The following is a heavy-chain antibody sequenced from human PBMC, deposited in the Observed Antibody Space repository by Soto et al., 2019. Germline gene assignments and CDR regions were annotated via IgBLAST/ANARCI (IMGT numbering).Heavy chain of an antibody. Sequence: GASVKVSCKASGGTFSSYAISWVRQAPGQGLEWMGGIIPIFGTANYAQKFQGRVTITADKSTSTAYVELSSLRSEDTAVYYCARAGDNPHDAFDIWGQGTMVTVSS. CDR3: ARAGDNPHDAFDI. J-gene: IGHJ3*02. V-gene: IGHV1-69*06. CDR1: GGTFSSYA. CDR2: IIPIFGTA. D-gene: IGHD2-21*01.